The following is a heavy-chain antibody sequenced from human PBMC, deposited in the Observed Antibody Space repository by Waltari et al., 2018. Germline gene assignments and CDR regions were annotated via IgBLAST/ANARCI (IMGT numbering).Heavy chain of an antibody. CDR3: ARVLSGQWMLYHDALDI. Sequence: QVQLQESGPGLVKPSQTLSLTCTVSGVSISSGSYYWSWIRQPAGKGLEWIGRIYPSGSTNYNPSLKSRVTISIDTSKNQFSLKLSSVTAADTAVYYCARVLSGQWMLYHDALDIWGQGTMVTVSS. J-gene: IGHJ3*02. D-gene: IGHD3-3*01. CDR2: IYPSGST. V-gene: IGHV4-61*02. CDR1: GVSISSGSYY.